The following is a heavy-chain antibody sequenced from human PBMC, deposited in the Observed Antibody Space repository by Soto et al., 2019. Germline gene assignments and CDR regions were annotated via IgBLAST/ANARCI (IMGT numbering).Heavy chain of an antibody. J-gene: IGHJ6*02. D-gene: IGHD3-9*01. CDR2: VNPNSGNT. CDR1: GYTFTSYG. CDR3: ARGMGLVISYYGMDV. Sequence: PSVKVSCKASGYTFTSYGINWLRQATVQGLEWMGLVNPNSGNTGYAQKFQGRVTMTRNTSISTAYMELSSLRSEDTAVYYCARGMGLVISYYGMDVWGQGTTVNVCS. V-gene: IGHV1-8*01.